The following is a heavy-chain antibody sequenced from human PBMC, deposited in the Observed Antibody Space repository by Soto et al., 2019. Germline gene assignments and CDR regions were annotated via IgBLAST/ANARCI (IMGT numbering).Heavy chain of an antibody. CDR2: ISWNSGSI. J-gene: IGHJ1*01. Sequence: DVQLVESGGGLVQPGRSLRLSCAASGFTFDDYAMHWVRQAPGKGLEWVSGISWNSGSIGYADSVKGRFTISRDNAKNSLYLQMNSLRAEDTALYYCAKDLGYCTNGVCFSYFQHWGQGTLVTVSS. CDR1: GFTFDDYA. CDR3: AKDLGYCTNGVCFSYFQH. V-gene: IGHV3-9*01. D-gene: IGHD2-8*01.